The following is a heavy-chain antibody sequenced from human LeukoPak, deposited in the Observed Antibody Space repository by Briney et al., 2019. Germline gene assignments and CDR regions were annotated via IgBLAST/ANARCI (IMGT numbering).Heavy chain of an antibody. J-gene: IGHJ1*01. D-gene: IGHD3-22*01. CDR1: GFTVSSNY. V-gene: IGHV3-21*01. CDR3: ATYSSLNRREFQY. Sequence: GGSLRLSCAASGFTVSSNYMNWVRQAPGKGLEWVSSISSSSSYIYYADSVKGRFTISRDNAKNSLYLQMNSLRAEDTAVYYCATYSSLNRREFQYWGQGTLLTVSS. CDR2: ISSSSSYI.